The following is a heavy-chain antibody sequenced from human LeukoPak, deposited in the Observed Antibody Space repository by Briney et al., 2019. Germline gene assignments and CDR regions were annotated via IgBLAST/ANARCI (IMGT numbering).Heavy chain of an antibody. CDR2: IGTAGDP. V-gene: IGHV3-13*05. J-gene: IGHJ3*02. CDR3: ARGCSSTPCYYAFYI. Sequence: GGSLRLSCAASGFTFSSYDMHWVRQATGKGLEWVSAIGTAGDPYYPGSVKGRFTISRENAKDSLYPQMNSLRAGDTAVYYCARGCSSTPCYYAFYIWGQRTMVTVSS. CDR1: GFTFSSYD. D-gene: IGHD2-2*01.